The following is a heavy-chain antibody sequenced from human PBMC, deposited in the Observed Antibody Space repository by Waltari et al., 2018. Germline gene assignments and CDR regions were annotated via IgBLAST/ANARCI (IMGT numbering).Heavy chain of an antibody. Sequence: QVQLVQSGAEVKKPGASVKVSCKVSGYTLTELSMHWVRQAPGKGREWRGGFDPEDGETIYAQKFQGRVTITTDESTSTAYMELSSLRSEDTAVYDCARGTGSGPYYMDVWGKGTTVTVSS. CDR3: ARGTGSGPYYMDV. D-gene: IGHD3-10*01. V-gene: IGHV1-24*01. J-gene: IGHJ6*03. CDR2: FDPEDGET. CDR1: GYTLTELS.